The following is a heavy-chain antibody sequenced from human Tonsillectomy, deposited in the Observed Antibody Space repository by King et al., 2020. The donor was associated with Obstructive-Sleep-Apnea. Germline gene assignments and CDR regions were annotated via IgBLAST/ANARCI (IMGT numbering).Heavy chain of an antibody. V-gene: IGHV3-30-3*01. CDR1: GFTFSSYA. D-gene: IGHD3-22*01. CDR3: ARDLTPLAYYYDSSGPDY. Sequence: VQLVESGGGVVQPGRSLRLSCAASGFTFSSYAMHWVRQAPGKGLEWVAVISYDGSNKYYADSVKGRFTISRDTSKNTLYLQMNSLRAEDTAVYYCARDLTPLAYYYDSSGPDYWGQGTLVTVSS. J-gene: IGHJ4*02. CDR2: ISYDGSNK.